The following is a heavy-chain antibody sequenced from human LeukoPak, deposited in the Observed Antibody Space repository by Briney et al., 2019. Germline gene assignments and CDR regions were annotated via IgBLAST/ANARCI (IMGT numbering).Heavy chain of an antibody. CDR3: ARSSRIAAAHSYYYGMDV. J-gene: IGHJ6*02. CDR2: IIPIFGTA. CDR1: GGTFSSYA. Sequence: SVKVSCKASGGTFSSYAISWVRQAPGQGLEWMGGIIPIFGTANYAQKFQGRVTITADESTSTAYMGLSSLRSEDTAVYYCARSSRIAAAHSYYYGMDVWGQGTTVTVSS. D-gene: IGHD6-13*01. V-gene: IGHV1-69*13.